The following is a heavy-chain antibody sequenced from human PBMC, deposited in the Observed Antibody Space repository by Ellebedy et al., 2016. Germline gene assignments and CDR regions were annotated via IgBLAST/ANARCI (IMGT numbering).Heavy chain of an antibody. V-gene: IGHV4-31*03. CDR2: IYYSGST. Sequence: LRLSCTVSGGSISSGGYHWSWIRQHPGKGLEWIGYIYYSGSTYYNPSLKSRVTISVDTSKNQFSLKLSSVTAADTAVYYCARLWFGESSFDYWGRGILVTVSS. J-gene: IGHJ4*02. CDR3: ARLWFGESSFDY. CDR1: GGSISSGGYH. D-gene: IGHD3-10*01.